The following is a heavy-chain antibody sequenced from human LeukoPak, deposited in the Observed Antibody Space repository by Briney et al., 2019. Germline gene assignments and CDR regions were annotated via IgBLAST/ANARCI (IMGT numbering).Heavy chain of an antibody. J-gene: IGHJ6*02. CDR1: GYTFTSYD. V-gene: IGHV1-8*01. CDR2: MNPNSGNT. Sequence: ASVKVSCKASGYTFTSYDINWVRQATGQGLEWMGWMNPNSGNTGCAQKFQGRVTMTRNTSISTAYMELSSLRSEDTAVYYCARETNSNRRYCSSTSCRYYYYYNGMDVWGQGTTVTVSS. D-gene: IGHD2-2*01. CDR3: ARETNSNRRYCSSTSCRYYYYYNGMDV.